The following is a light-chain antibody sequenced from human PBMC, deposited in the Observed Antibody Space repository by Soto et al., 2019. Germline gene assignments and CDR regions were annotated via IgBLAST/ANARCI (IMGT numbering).Light chain of an antibody. CDR1: KLGDKY. V-gene: IGLV3-1*01. Sequence: SYELTQPPSVSVSPGQTASITCSGDKLGDKYACWYQQKPGQSPVLVIYQDSKRPSGIPERFSGSNSGNTATLTISGTQAMDEADYYCQAWDSSTAVFGTGTQLT. J-gene: IGLJ1*01. CDR3: QAWDSSTAV. CDR2: QDS.